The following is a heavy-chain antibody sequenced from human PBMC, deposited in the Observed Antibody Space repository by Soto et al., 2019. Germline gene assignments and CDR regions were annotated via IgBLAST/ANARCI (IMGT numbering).Heavy chain of an antibody. Sequence: AXGSLRLSCAAAGFTISTYWMSWVRQAPGKGLEWVAHIKQDGTETYYVDSVKGRFTISRDNAKNLLYLQMNSLRAEDTAVFYCARAVATGAEYWGQGTLVTVSS. CDR3: ARAVATGAEY. J-gene: IGHJ4*02. D-gene: IGHD6-19*01. CDR2: IKQDGTET. CDR1: GFTISTYW. V-gene: IGHV3-7*03.